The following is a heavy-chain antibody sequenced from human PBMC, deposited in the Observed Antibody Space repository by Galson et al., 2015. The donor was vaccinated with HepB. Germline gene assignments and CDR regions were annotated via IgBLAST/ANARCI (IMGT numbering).Heavy chain of an antibody. CDR3: AISAYSNSWYSPYYYSYGMDV. CDR1: GYTFTSYD. D-gene: IGHD6-13*01. Sequence: SVKVSCKASGYTFTSYDINWVRQATGQGLEWMGWMNPNSGNTGYAQKFQGRVTMTRNTSISTAYMELSSLRSEDTAVYYCAISAYSNSWYSPYYYSYGMDVCGQGTTVTASS. V-gene: IGHV1-8*01. CDR2: MNPNSGNT. J-gene: IGHJ6*02.